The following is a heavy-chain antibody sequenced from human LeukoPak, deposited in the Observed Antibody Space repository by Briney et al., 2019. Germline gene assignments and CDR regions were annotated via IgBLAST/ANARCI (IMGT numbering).Heavy chain of an antibody. D-gene: IGHD2-15*01. CDR3: AREDKSYYYYGMDV. CDR2: ISSSSIYI. V-gene: IGHV3-21*01. J-gene: IGHJ6*02. Sequence: GGALRLSCAASGVTFSSYAMSWGRQAPGKGVEWGSSISSSSIYIYYADSVHGRFTISRDNANTSLYLQMNSLRAEDTAVYYCAREDKSYYYYGMDVCGQGTTVTVSS. CDR1: GVTFSSYA.